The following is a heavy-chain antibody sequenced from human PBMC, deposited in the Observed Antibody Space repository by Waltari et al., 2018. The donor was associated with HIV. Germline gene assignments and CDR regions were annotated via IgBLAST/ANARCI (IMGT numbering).Heavy chain of an antibody. CDR3: ARRFTWNKSYYYYGLAV. V-gene: IGHV1-69*01. CDR2: FIPIFGTP. D-gene: IGHD3-10*01. J-gene: IGHJ6*02. Sequence: VQLVQSGAELKKPGSSVKVSCRASGGIFSSNGITWARQAPGQGLVWMGGFIPIFGTPNYAQKFQGRVTITADESTGTAYMELRSLRSEDTAVYYCARRFTWNKSYYYYGLAVWGQGTTVTVSS. CDR1: GGIFSSNG.